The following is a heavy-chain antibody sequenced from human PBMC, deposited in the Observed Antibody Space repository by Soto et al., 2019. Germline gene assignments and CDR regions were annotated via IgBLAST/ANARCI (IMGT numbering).Heavy chain of an antibody. D-gene: IGHD3-16*02. CDR2: IYYSGST. Sequence: PSETLSLTCTVSGGSISSSSYYWGWIRQPPGKGLGWIGSIYYSGSTYYNPSLKSRVTISVDTSKNQFSLKLSSVTAADTAVYYCAYSYDYIWGSYRPRRAAFDIWGQGTMVTVSS. CDR1: GGSISSSSYY. V-gene: IGHV4-39*01. CDR3: AYSYDYIWGSYRPRRAAFDI. J-gene: IGHJ3*02.